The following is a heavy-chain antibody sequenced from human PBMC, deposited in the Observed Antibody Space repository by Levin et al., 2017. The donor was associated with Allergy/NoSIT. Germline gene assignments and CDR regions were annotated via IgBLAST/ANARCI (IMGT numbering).Heavy chain of an antibody. V-gene: IGHV4-39*07. CDR1: GDSIRSSNYY. D-gene: IGHD2-15*01. CDR2: IYYSGIA. CDR3: ARELGRSGYFDY. Sequence: SETLSLTCTVSGDSIRSSNYYWGWIRQPPGTGLEWIGCIYYSGIADYSPSLKSRVTFSVDTSKNQFSLKLTSVTAADTAVYYCARELGRSGYFDYWGQGTLATVSS. J-gene: IGHJ4*02.